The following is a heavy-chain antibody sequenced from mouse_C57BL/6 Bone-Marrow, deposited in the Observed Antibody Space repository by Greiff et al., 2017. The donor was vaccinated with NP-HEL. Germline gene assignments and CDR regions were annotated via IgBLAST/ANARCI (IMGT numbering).Heavy chain of an antibody. V-gene: IGHV1-85*01. J-gene: IGHJ4*01. CDR1: GYTFTSYD. CDR3: AREDDYGSSYRGDRDYYAMDY. D-gene: IGHD1-1*01. Sequence: QVQLKESGPELVKPGASVKLSCKASGYTFTSYDINWVKQRPGQGLEWIGWIYPRDGSTKYNEKFKGKATLTVDTSSSTAYMELHSLTSEDSAVYFCAREDDYGSSYRGDRDYYAMDYWGQGTSVTVSS. CDR2: IYPRDGST.